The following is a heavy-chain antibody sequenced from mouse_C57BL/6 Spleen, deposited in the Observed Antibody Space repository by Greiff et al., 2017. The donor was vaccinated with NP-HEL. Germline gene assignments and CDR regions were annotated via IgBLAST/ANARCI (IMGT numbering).Heavy chain of an antibody. J-gene: IGHJ3*01. V-gene: IGHV1-39*01. CDR2: INPNYGTT. Sequence: EVQLQQSGPELVKPGASVKLSCKASGYTFTDYNMHWVKQSPGKGLEWIGVINPNYGTTSYNQKFKGKATLTVDQSSSTAYMQLNSLTSEDSACYYCARSGVFAYWGQGTLVTVSA. D-gene: IGHD4-1*01. CDR3: ARSGVFAY. CDR1: GYTFTDYN.